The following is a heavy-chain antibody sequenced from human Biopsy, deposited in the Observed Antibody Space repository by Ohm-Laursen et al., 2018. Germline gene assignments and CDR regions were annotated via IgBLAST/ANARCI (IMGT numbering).Heavy chain of an antibody. CDR1: GGSISSNY. CDR2: INDNGNT. CDR3: ARVPLPGIGAAYQGRFLYGMDV. V-gene: IGHV4-59*12. Sequence: SDTLSLTWNVSGGSISSNYWRWIRQPPGKGLEWIGYINDNGNTNYSPSLKSRVTISVDTAKKQFSLSLRSVTAADTAVYYCARVPLPGIGAAYQGRFLYGMDVWGQGTTVSVSS. D-gene: IGHD6-13*01. J-gene: IGHJ6*02.